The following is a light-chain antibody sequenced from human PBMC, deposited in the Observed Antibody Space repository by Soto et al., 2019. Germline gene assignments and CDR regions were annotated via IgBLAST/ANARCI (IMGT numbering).Light chain of an antibody. Sequence: QSVRTQPPSVSGAPGQTVTISCSGSDSNIGAGYDLHWYQQVPGTAPKLLIHSNYLRASGVPDRFPASKSVTSASLAIIGLQADDEADYYCQSYDTRLGDWVFGGGTKVTVL. CDR1: DSNIGAGYD. J-gene: IGLJ3*02. V-gene: IGLV1-40*01. CDR3: QSYDTRLGDWV. CDR2: SNY.